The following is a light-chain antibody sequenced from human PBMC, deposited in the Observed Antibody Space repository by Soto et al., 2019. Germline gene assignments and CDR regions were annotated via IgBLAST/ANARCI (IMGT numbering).Light chain of an antibody. CDR3: QQRSNWPLT. V-gene: IGKV3-11*01. Sequence: EIVLTQSPATLSLSPGERATLSCRASQSVSSYLAWYQQKPGQAPRLLIFDVSNRATGIPARFSGSGSGTDFTLTISSLEPEDFAVYYCQQRSNWPLTFGGGTKVEIK. J-gene: IGKJ4*01. CDR2: DVS. CDR1: QSVSSY.